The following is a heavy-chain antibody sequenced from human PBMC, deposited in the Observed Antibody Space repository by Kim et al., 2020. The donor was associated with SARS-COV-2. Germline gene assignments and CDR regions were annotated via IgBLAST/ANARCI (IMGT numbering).Heavy chain of an antibody. Sequence: SETLSLTCTVSGGSISSGGYYWSWIRQHPGKGLEWIGYIYYSGSTNYNPSLKSRVTISVDTSKNQFSLKLSSVTAADTAVYYCARGVVTGEYWYFDLWGRGTLVTVSS. V-gene: IGHV4-31*03. D-gene: IGHD2-21*02. J-gene: IGHJ2*01. CDR3: ARGVVTGEYWYFDL. CDR1: GGSISSGGYY. CDR2: IYYSGST.